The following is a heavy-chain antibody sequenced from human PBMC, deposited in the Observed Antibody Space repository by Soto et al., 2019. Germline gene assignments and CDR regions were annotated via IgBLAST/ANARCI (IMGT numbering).Heavy chain of an antibody. D-gene: IGHD2-2*01. J-gene: IGHJ5*02. Sequence: SETLSLTCTVSGGSISSSSYYWGWIRQPPGKGLEWIGSIYYSGSTYYNPSLKSRVTISVDTSKNQFSLKLSSVTAADTAVYYCARYCSSTSCYQNWFDPWGQGTLVTVSS. CDR1: GGSISSSSYY. CDR2: IYYSGST. CDR3: ARYCSSTSCYQNWFDP. V-gene: IGHV4-39*01.